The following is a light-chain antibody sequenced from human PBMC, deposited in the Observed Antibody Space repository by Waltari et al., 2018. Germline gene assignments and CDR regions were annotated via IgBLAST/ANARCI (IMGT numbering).Light chain of an antibody. Sequence: QSALTQPASVPGSPGQSITISCTGTDSDVGAYNFVSWYRQHPGKAPHLIIYEVSDRPPGISDRFSGSTSDNTASLTISGRQADDEAVYYCSSYTTSNAPGVFGTGTKVTVL. V-gene: IGLV2-14*01. J-gene: IGLJ1*01. CDR1: DSDVGAYNF. CDR3: SSYTTSNAPGV. CDR2: EVS.